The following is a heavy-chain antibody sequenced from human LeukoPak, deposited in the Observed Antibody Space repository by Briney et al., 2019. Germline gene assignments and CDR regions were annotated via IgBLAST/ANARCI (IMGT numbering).Heavy chain of an antibody. CDR3: AREPPGDIYESSGSPETFDY. J-gene: IGHJ4*02. V-gene: IGHV3-48*01. CDR1: GFTFSSYS. D-gene: IGHD3-22*01. CDR2: ISSRSSTI. Sequence: GGSLRLSCAASGFTFSSYSMNWVRQAPGKGLEWVSYISSRSSTIYYADSVKGRFTISRDNAKNSLYLQMNSLRAEDTAVYYCAREPPGDIYESSGSPETFDYWGQGTLVTVSS.